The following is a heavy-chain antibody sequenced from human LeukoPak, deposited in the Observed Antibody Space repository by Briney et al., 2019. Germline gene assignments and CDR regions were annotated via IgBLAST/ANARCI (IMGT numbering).Heavy chain of an antibody. CDR2: ISTSSSYK. D-gene: IGHD3-9*01. CDR1: GFTFSSYS. CDR3: ARHSDYDILTGPNDY. J-gene: IGHJ4*02. Sequence: GGALRLSCAASGFTFSSYSMNWVRQAPGKGLEWVSSISTSSSYKYYADSLKGRSTISRDNAKNSLYLQMNSLGAEDTAVYYCARHSDYDILTGPNDYWGQGTLVTVSS. V-gene: IGHV3-21*01.